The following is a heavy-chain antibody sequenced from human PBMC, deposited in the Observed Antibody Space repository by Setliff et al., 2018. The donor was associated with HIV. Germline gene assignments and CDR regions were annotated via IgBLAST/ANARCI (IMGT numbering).Heavy chain of an antibody. CDR3: ARHRDPPGTSWIYYYYYMDL. CDR1: GGSFGGSS. CDR2: INYGGGT. D-gene: IGHD6-13*01. Sequence: SETLSLTCAVYGGSFGGSSWSWVRQSPDNHLEFIGEINYGGGTNYNPSLNGRATVSLDKSKMQVSLRLTSVTAADTGVYYCARHRDPPGTSWIYYYYYMDLWGEGTTVTVSS. J-gene: IGHJ6*03. V-gene: IGHV4-34*01.